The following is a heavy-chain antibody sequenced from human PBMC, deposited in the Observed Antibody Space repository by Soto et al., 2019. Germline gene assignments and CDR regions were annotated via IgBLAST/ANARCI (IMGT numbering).Heavy chain of an antibody. CDR2: ISYDGSNK. J-gene: IGHJ4*02. CDR3: AKDRFARGIYSTLFDY. CDR1: GFTFSSYG. D-gene: IGHD3-10*01. V-gene: IGHV3-30*18. Sequence: QVQLVESGGGVVQPGRSLRLSCAASGFTFSSYGMHWVRQAPGKGLEWVAVISYDGSNKYYADSVKGRFTISRDNSKNTLYLQMNSLRAEDTAVYYCAKDRFARGIYSTLFDYWGQGTLVTVSS.